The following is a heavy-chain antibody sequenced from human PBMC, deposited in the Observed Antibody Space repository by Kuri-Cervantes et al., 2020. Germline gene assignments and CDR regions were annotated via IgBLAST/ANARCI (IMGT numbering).Heavy chain of an antibody. J-gene: IGHJ6*02. CDR3: AKYRALYYYYGMDV. CDR1: GFTFSSYA. D-gene: IGHD5-12*01. CDR2: ISYDGSNK. V-gene: IGHV3-30*01. Sequence: GGSLRLSCAASGFTFSSYAMHWVRQAPGKGLEWVAVISYDGSNKYYADSVKGRFTISRDNSKNTLYLQMNSLRAEDTAVYYCAKYRALYYYYGMDVWGQGTTVTVSS.